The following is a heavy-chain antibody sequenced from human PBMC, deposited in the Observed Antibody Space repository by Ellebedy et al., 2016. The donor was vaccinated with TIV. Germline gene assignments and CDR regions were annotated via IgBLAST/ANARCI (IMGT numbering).Heavy chain of an antibody. CDR2: INHSGST. J-gene: IGHJ2*01. CDR3: ARDRYYDILTGSRGMGEAWYFDL. V-gene: IGHV4-34*01. Sequence: SETLSLTXAVYGGSFSGYYWSWIRQPPGKGLEWIGEINHSGSTNYNPSLKSRVTISVDTSKNQFSLKLSSVTAADTAVYYCARDRYYDILTGSRGMGEAWYFDLWGRGTLVTVSS. D-gene: IGHD3-9*01. CDR1: GGSFSGYY.